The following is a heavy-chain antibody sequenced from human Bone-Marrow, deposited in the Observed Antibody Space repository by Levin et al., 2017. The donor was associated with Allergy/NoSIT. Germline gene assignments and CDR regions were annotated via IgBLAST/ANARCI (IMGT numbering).Heavy chain of an antibody. CDR3: VRQPGSTAAFDI. CDR2: IYYTGNT. J-gene: IGHJ3*02. CDR1: GVSVSSSSYY. V-gene: IGHV4-61*01. Sequence: RSQTLSLTCTVSGVSVSSSSYYWSWIRQSPGKGLEWIAYIYYTGNTNYNPSLKSRVTISIDPSKNQFSLRMNSVTTADTAVYYCVRQPGSTAAFDIWGQGTIVTVSS. D-gene: IGHD5-18*01.